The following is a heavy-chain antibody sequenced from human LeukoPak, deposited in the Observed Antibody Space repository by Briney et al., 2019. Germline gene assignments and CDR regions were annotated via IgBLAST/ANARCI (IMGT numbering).Heavy chain of an antibody. CDR3: TTDPTSLKPLGVVPAAIESY. D-gene: IGHD2-2*01. J-gene: IGHJ4*02. V-gene: IGHV3-33*08. CDR1: GFTFSSYG. CDR2: IWYDGSNK. Sequence: GGSLRLSCAASGFTFSSYGMHWVRQAPGKGLEWVAVIWYDGSNKYYADSVKGRFTISRDNSKNTLYLQMNSLKTEDTAVYYCTTDPTSLKPLGVVPAAIESYWGQGTLVTVSS.